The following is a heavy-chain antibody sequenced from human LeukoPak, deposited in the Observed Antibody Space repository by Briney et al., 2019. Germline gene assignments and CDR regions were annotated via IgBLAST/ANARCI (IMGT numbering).Heavy chain of an antibody. Sequence: GGSLLLSCAASGFNFSSYGMPWVRQAPGKGLEWVAFIRYDGSNKYYADSVKGRFTISRDNSKNTLYLQMNSLRAEDTAVYYCATLSSTSADYWGQGTLVTVSS. CDR3: ATLSSTSADY. J-gene: IGHJ4*02. CDR1: GFNFSSYG. D-gene: IGHD2-2*01. V-gene: IGHV3-30*02. CDR2: IRYDGSNK.